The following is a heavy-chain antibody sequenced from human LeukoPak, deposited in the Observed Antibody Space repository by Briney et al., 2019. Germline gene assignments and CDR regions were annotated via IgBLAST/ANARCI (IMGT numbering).Heavy chain of an antibody. Sequence: SVKVSCKASGGTFSSYAISWVRQAPGQGLEWMGGIIPIFGTANYAQKFQGRVTITTDESTSTAYMELSSLRSEDTAVNYCARLDYSSSWYLGFDPWGQGTLVTVSS. J-gene: IGHJ5*02. CDR2: IIPIFGTA. D-gene: IGHD6-13*01. CDR3: ARLDYSSSWYLGFDP. V-gene: IGHV1-69*05. CDR1: GGTFSSYA.